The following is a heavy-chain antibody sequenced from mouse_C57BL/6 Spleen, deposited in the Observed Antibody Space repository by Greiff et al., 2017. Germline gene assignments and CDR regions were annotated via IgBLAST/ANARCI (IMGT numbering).Heavy chain of an antibody. V-gene: IGHV2-2*01. CDR2: IWSGGST. CDR1: GFSLTSYG. J-gene: IGHJ3*01. D-gene: IGHD3-2*02. Sequence: VKLMESGPGLVQPSQSLSITCTVSGFSLTSYGVHWVRQSPGKGLEWLGVIWSGGSTDYNAAFISRLSISKDKSKSQVFFKMNSLQADDTAIYYCARKETAQVAWFAYWGQGTLVTVSA. CDR3: ARKETAQVAWFAY.